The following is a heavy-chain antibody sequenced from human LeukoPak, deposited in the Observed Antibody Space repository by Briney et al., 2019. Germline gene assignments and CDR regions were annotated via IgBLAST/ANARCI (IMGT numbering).Heavy chain of an antibody. J-gene: IGHJ4*02. Sequence: GGSLRLSCAASGFTVSSNYMSWVRQAPGKGLEWVSVIYSGGSTYYADSVKGRFSISRDNSKNTLYLQMNSLRAEDTAVYYCARYYYGSGSFDYWGQGTLVTVSS. D-gene: IGHD3-10*01. V-gene: IGHV3-66*01. CDR3: ARYYYGSGSFDY. CDR2: IYSGGST. CDR1: GFTVSSNY.